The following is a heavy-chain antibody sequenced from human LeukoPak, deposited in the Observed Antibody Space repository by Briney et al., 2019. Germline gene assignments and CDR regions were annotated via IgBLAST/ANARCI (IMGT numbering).Heavy chain of an antibody. CDR1: GYTFSSYG. V-gene: IGHV1-18*01. D-gene: IGHD5-18*01. CDR2: VSGYSGNT. J-gene: IGHJ4*02. Sequence: ASVKVSCKASGYTFSSYGISWVRQAPGQGLEWMGWVSGYSGNTKYAQKVHDRVTMTTDTSTSTAYMELRGLRSDDTAVYYCARDADSTMVLFDYWGQGTLVTVSS. CDR3: ARDADSTMVLFDY.